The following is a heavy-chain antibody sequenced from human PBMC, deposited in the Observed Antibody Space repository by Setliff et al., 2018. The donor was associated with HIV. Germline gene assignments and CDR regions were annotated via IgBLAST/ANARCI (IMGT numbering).Heavy chain of an antibody. CDR1: GGSISSYY. J-gene: IGHJ4*02. CDR3: ATVRGDDPETYPNFAY. Sequence: SETLSLTCSVSGGSISSYYWTWVRRPPGKGLEWVGHIYYNGKTDYNPSLKSRLIMSVDRSNNQFSLGLTSVTAADTAVYYCATVRGDDPETYPNFAYWGQGVLVTVSS. CDR2: IYYNGKT. D-gene: IGHD4-4*01. V-gene: IGHV4-59*08.